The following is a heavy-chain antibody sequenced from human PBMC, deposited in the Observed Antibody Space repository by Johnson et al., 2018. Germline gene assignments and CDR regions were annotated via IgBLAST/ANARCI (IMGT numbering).Heavy chain of an antibody. CDR1: GFTFSTYG. CDR2: ISYDGSNK. CDR3: AKVALRYFDWLHAAFDI. J-gene: IGHJ3*02. V-gene: IGHV3-30*18. Sequence: QVQLVESGGGVVQXGRSLRLXCAASGFTFSTYGMHWVRQAPGKGLEWVAVISYDGSNKYHADSVKGRFTISRDNSKNTLYMKMNRLRVEDTAVYYCAKVALRYFDWLHAAFDIWGQGTMVTVSS. D-gene: IGHD3-9*01.